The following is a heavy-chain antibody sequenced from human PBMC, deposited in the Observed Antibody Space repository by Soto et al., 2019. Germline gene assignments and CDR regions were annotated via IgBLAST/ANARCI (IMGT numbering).Heavy chain of an antibody. CDR3: AKGQIEVVDY. Sequence: QVQLVESGGGVVQPGRSLRLSCAASGFTFSSYAMHWVRQAPGKGLEWVAVISYDGSNKYYADSVKGRFTISRDNSKNTLYLQMNSLRAEDTAVYVCAKGQIEVVDYWGQGTLVTVST. CDR2: ISYDGSNK. CDR1: GFTFSSYA. V-gene: IGHV3-30*18. J-gene: IGHJ4*02.